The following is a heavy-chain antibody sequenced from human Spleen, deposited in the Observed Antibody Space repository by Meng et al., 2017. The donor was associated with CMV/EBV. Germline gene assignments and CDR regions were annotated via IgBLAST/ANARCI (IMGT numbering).Heavy chain of an antibody. D-gene: IGHD5-24*01. CDR1: GYTFSGLY. CDR2: VTPSSGGT. Sequence: SCRSCGYTFSGLYMQWVREAPGQGLESMGWVTPSSGGTKSAQKFQGRISMTRDTSTGTAYMELRSLRSDDTATYYCARVSNGYGYDYWGQGSLVTVSS. V-gene: IGHV1-2*02. CDR3: ARVSNGYGYDY. J-gene: IGHJ4*02.